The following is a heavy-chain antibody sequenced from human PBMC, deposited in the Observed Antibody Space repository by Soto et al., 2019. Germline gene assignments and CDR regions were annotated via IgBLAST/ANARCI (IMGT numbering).Heavy chain of an antibody. CDR2: IIPILGIA. J-gene: IGHJ4*02. Sequence: QVQLVQSGAEVKKPGSSVKVSCKASGGTFSSYTISWVRQAPGQGLEWMGRIIPILGIANYAQKFQGRVTITADNSTRTAYMELSSLRSEDTAVYYCAREPVGGGDYWGQGTLVTVSS. D-gene: IGHD1-26*01. V-gene: IGHV1-69*08. CDR3: AREPVGGGDY. CDR1: GGTFSSYT.